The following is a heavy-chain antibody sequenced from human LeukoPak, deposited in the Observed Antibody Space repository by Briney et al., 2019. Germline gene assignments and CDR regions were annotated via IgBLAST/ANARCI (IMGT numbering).Heavy chain of an antibody. CDR1: GFTFSSYE. CDR3: AELGIAMIGGV. J-gene: IGHJ6*04. V-gene: IGHV3-48*03. CDR2: ISSSGSTI. D-gene: IGHD3-10*02. Sequence: GGSLRLSCAASGFTFSSYEMNWVRQAPGKGLEWVSYISSSGSTIYFADSVKGRFTISRDNAKNSLYLQMNSLRAEDTAVYYCAELGIAMIGGVWGKGTTVTISS.